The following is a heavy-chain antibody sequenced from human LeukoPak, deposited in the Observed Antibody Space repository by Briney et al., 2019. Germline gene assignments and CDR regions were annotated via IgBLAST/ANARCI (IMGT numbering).Heavy chain of an antibody. D-gene: IGHD6-13*01. J-gene: IGHJ5*02. V-gene: IGHV1-8*01. CDR2: MNPNSGNT. CDR3: ARGGVGIVAAGRWLDP. CDR1: GYTFNSYD. Sequence: ASVKVSCKASGYTFNSYDINWVRQATGQGLEWMGWMNPNSGNTGYAQNFQGRVTMTRNTSITTAYMELSSLRPEDTAVYYCARGGVGIVAAGRWLDPWGQGTLVTVSS.